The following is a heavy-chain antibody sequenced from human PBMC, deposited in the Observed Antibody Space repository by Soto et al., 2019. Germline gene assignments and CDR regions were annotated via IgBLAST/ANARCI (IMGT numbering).Heavy chain of an antibody. Sequence: QVQLQESGPGLVKPSGTLSLTCAVSGVSISSNNWWSWVRQPPGKGLEWIGEMYHTGSTNYNPSLKRRVTISVDKSKNHFSLELNSVTAADTAVYYWARSSRYQYDSSEGNFDYWGQGTLVTVSS. CDR1: GVSISSNNW. CDR2: MYHTGST. CDR3: ARSSRYQYDSSEGNFDY. J-gene: IGHJ4*02. V-gene: IGHV4-4*02. D-gene: IGHD3-22*01.